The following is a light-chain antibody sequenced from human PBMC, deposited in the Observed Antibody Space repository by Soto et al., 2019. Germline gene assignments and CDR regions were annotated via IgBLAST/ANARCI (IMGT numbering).Light chain of an antibody. CDR2: RND. Sequence: QSVLTQPPAVSGTPGQRITISCSGVSSNIGENFVYWYQQVPETAPKLLIYRNDERPSGVPDRFSASKSGTSASLAISGLRSEDEADYYCATWDDSFRGLFGGGTKVTVL. CDR1: SSNIGENF. CDR3: ATWDDSFRGL. V-gene: IGLV1-47*01. J-gene: IGLJ3*02.